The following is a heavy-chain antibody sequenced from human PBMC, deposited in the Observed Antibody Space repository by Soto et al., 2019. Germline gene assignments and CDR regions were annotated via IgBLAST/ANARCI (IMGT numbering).Heavy chain of an antibody. D-gene: IGHD2-15*01. V-gene: IGHV4-39*01. CDR1: GGSISSSSYY. CDR2: IYYSGST. CDR3: ARQGYCSGGSCYSYYYYGMDV. J-gene: IGHJ6*02. Sequence: SETLSLTCTVSGGSISSSSYYWGWIRQPPGKGLEWIGSIYYSGSTYYNPSLKSRVTISVDTSKNQFSLKLSSVTAADTAVYYCARQGYCSGGSCYSYYYYGMDVWGQGTTVTVS.